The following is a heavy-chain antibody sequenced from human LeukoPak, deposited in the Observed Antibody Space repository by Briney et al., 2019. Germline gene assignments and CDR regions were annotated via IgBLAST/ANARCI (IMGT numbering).Heavy chain of an antibody. D-gene: IGHD6-6*01. CDR2: IYPGDSDT. CDR3: ARHVSTREYINWFDP. CDR1: GYSFTSYW. V-gene: IGHV5-51*01. Sequence: GESLKISCKGSGYSFTSYWIGWVRQMPGKGLEWMGIIYPGDSDTRYSPSFQGQVTISADKFISTAYLQWSSLKASDIAMYYCARHVSTREYINWFDPWGQGTLVTVS. J-gene: IGHJ5*02.